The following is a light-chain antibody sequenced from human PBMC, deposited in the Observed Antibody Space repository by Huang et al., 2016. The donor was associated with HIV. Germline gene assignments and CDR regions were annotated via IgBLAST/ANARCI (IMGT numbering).Light chain of an antibody. CDR1: QSNSSY. CDR3: QQRSNWPPFT. J-gene: IGKJ3*01. V-gene: IGKV3-11*01. Sequence: EIVLTQSPATVSLSPGETATLSCRASQSNSSYLAWYQQKPGQSPRLLIYDASNRATGIPARFSGSGSGTDFTLTIRSLEPEDIAIYYCQQRSNWPPFTFGPGTTVDIK. CDR2: DAS.